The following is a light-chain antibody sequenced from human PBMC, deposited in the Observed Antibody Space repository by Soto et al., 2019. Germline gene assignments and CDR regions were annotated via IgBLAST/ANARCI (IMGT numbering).Light chain of an antibody. CDR2: DAS. J-gene: IGKJ1*01. Sequence: EIVLTQSPATLSVSPGERATLSCRASQSVSSYLAWYQQKPGQAPRLLIYDASNRATGIPARFSGSGSGTDFTLTISSLEPEDFAIYYCQQRSNCPLTFGQGTKVEIK. CDR1: QSVSSY. CDR3: QQRSNCPLT. V-gene: IGKV3-11*01.